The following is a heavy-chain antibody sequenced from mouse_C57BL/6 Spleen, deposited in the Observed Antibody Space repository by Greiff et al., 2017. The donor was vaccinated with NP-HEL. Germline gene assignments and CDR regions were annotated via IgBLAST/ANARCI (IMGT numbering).Heavy chain of an antibody. Sequence: VKLVESGPELVKPGASVKISCKASGYAFSSSWMNWVKQRPGKGLEWIGRIYPGDGDTNYNGKFKGKATLTADKSSSTAYMQLSSLTSEDSAVYFCARGYYYGSSPFDYWGQGTTLTVS. CDR1: GYAFSSSW. CDR2: IYPGDGDT. V-gene: IGHV1-82*01. J-gene: IGHJ2*01. D-gene: IGHD1-1*01. CDR3: ARGYYYGSSPFDY.